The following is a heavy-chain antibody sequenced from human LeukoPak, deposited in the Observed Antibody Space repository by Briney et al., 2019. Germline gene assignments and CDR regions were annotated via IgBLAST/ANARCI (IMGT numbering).Heavy chain of an antibody. V-gene: IGHV3-66*01. Sequence: GGSLRLSCAASGFTVRSNYMIWVRQAPGKGLEWVSVIYSGGNPYYADAVKGRFTISRDNSKNTLYLQMNSLRAEDTAVYYYARAEYDYYGSGSPYYFDYWGQGTLVTVSS. CDR1: GFTVRSNY. D-gene: IGHD3-10*01. CDR3: ARAEYDYYGSGSPYYFDY. J-gene: IGHJ4*02. CDR2: IYSGGNP.